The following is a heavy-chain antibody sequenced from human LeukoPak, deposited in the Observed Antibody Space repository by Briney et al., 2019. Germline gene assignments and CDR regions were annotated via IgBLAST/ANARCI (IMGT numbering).Heavy chain of an antibody. D-gene: IGHD2-21*02. J-gene: IGHJ4*02. Sequence: ETLSLTCAVYGGSFSGYYWSWIRQPPGKGLEWIGEINHSGSTNYNPSLKSRVTISVDTSKNQFSLKLSSVAAADTAVYYCARRAIVVVTAISPPPSFDYWGQGTLVTVSS. CDR3: ARRAIVVVTAISPPPSFDY. CDR2: INHSGST. V-gene: IGHV4-34*01. CDR1: GGSFSGYY.